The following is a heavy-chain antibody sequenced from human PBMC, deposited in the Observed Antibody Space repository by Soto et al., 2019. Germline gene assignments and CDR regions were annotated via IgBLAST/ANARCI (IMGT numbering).Heavy chain of an antibody. CDR1: GYTFTNYA. CDR2: INAGSGNT. V-gene: IGHV1-3*01. J-gene: IGHJ1*01. D-gene: IGHD6-13*01. CDR3: ACEQQQANFQH. Sequence: QVQLVQSGAEVKKTGASEKVSCKASGYTFTNYAIHWVRQAPGQRLEWMGWINAGSGNTKYSQRFEGRVSITRDTSASTAYMEVSSLTSDDTAVYYCACEQQQANFQHWGQGTLVTVSS.